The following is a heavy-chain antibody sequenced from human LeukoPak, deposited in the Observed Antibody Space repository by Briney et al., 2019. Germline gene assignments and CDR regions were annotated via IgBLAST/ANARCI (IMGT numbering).Heavy chain of an antibody. D-gene: IGHD3-10*01. Sequence: SETLSLTCTVSGGSISSYYWSWIRQPPGKGLEWVGYVYYTGSTNYNPSLKSRVTISVDTSKNQFSLRLSSVTAADTAVFYCARVRSENYYGSGSYFWFDPWGQGTLVTVSS. CDR1: GGSISSYY. CDR3: ARVRSENYYGSGSYFWFDP. V-gene: IGHV4-59*01. CDR2: VYYTGST. J-gene: IGHJ5*02.